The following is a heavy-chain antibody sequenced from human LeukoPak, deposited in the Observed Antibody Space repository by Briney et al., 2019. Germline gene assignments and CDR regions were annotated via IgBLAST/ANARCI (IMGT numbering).Heavy chain of an antibody. CDR3: AKDRRAGSYDY. CDR1: GFTFSSYD. Sequence: PGGSLRLSCAASGFTFSSYDMHWVRQATGKGLEWVSAIGTAGDTYYPGSVKGRFTISRDNSKNTLYLQMNSLRAEDTAVYYCAKDRRAGSYDYWGQGTLVTVSS. V-gene: IGHV3-13*01. J-gene: IGHJ4*02. CDR2: IGTAGDT. D-gene: IGHD3-10*01.